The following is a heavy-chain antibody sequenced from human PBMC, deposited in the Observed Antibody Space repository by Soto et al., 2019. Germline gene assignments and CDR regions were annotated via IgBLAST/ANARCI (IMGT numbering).Heavy chain of an antibody. V-gene: IGHV4-4*02. CDR3: ARDNEGSDTPTVNDAFDI. J-gene: IGHJ3*02. CDR2: ICHSGNT. Sequence: QVQLQESGPGLVKPSGTLSLTCAVSGGSISSSNWWSWVRQPPGKGLEWIGEICHSGNTNYNPSLKSRVSISVDKSKTQFSRSLSSVTAADTAVYYCARDNEGSDTPTVNDAFDIWGQGTMVTVSS. CDR1: GGSISSSNW. D-gene: IGHD5-18*01.